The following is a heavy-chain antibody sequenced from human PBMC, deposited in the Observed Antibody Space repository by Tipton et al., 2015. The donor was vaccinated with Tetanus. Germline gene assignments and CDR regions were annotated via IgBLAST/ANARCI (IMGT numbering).Heavy chain of an antibody. D-gene: IGHD3-16*02. V-gene: IGHV3-48*03. Sequence: SLRLSCAASGFTFSSYEMNWVRQAPGKGLEWVSYISSSGSTIYYADSVKGRFTISRDNAKNSLYLQMNSLRAEDTAVYYCARDRYTHYYYYYGMDVWGQGTTVTVSS. J-gene: IGHJ6*02. CDR1: GFTFSSYE. CDR2: ISSSGSTI. CDR3: ARDRYTHYYYYYGMDV.